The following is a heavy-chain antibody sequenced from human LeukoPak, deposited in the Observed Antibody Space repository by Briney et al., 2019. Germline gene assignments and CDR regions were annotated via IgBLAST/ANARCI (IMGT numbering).Heavy chain of an antibody. CDR1: GFTFSNFG. D-gene: IGHD3-10*02. CDR3: ARDRSVLWFDP. V-gene: IGHV3-33*01. CDR2: IWYDGSNK. J-gene: IGHJ5*02. Sequence: PGGSLRLSCVASGFTFSNFGMHWVRQAPGKGLEWVAVIWYDGSNKYYADSVKGRFAISRDDSKNTLYQQMNSLRVEDTAVYYCARDRSVLWFDPWGQGTLVTVSS.